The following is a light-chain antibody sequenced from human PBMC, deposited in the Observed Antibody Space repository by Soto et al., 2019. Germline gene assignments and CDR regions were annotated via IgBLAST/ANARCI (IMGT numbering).Light chain of an antibody. V-gene: IGKV1-17*01. CDR3: LHHKPYPYT. CDR1: QGIRND. CDR2: AAS. Sequence: DIQMTQSPSSLPASVGERVTIICRASQGIRNDVGWYQQKPGKAPKRLIYAASSLDGGVPSRFSGSGSGTEFTLTIRRMQPEDFATYYCLHHKPYPYTFGQGTKLEIK. J-gene: IGKJ2*01.